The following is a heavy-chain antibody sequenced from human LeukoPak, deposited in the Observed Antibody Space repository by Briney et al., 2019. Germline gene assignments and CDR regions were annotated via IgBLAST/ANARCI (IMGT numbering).Heavy chain of an antibody. CDR2: IHTSGTT. CDR3: ARGDYYNGGGRNWFDP. Sequence: SETLSLTCSVSGVSMSSYYWSFIRQPAGKGLEWIGRIHTSGTTYYNPSLKSRVTLSVDTSKNQSSLRLTSVTAADTAVYYCARGDYYNGGGRNWFDPWGQGTLVTVSS. D-gene: IGHD3-16*01. J-gene: IGHJ5*02. V-gene: IGHV4-4*07. CDR1: GVSMSSYY.